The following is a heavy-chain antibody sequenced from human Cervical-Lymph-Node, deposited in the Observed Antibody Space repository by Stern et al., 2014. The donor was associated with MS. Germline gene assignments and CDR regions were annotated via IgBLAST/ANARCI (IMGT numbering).Heavy chain of an antibody. J-gene: IGHJ6*02. D-gene: IGHD3-10*01. V-gene: IGHV3-66*01. Sequence: EMQLVESGGGLVQPGGSLRLSCAASGLTVSSNHMSWVRQAPGKGLEWVSHIYSGGSTFYVDSVKGRFTISRDNSENTLSLQMNSLRAEDTAVYYCARVRGSETSYGMDVWGQGTTVTVSS. CDR1: GLTVSSNH. CDR3: ARVRGSETSYGMDV. CDR2: IYSGGST.